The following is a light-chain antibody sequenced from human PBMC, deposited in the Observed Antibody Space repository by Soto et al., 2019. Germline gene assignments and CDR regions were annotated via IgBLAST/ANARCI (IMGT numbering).Light chain of an antibody. J-gene: IGKJ4*01. Sequence: DIQMTHSPSSLSASVGDRVTITCRASQTISSYLNWYQQKPGQAPKSLIYAASTLQSGVPSRFSGSGSGTDFTLTISNLQPEDFATYYCQQSYSTPLTFGGGTKVDNK. V-gene: IGKV1-39*01. CDR1: QTISSY. CDR2: AAS. CDR3: QQSYSTPLT.